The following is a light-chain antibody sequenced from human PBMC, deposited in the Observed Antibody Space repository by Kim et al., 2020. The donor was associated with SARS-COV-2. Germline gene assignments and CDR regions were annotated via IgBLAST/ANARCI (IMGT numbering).Light chain of an antibody. J-gene: IGLJ2*01. CDR3: QGWDIRSDHVL. CDR2: YDS. CDR1: NIGSKS. Sequence: SYELTQPPSVSVAPGKTARITCGGNNIGSKSVHWYQQKPGQAPVLVIYYDSDRPSGIPERFSGSNSGNTATLTISRVEAGDEADYYCQGWDIRSDHVLFG. V-gene: IGLV3-21*04.